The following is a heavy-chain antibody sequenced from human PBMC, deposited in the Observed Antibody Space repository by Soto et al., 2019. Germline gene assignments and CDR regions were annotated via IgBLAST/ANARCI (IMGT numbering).Heavy chain of an antibody. CDR2: IYYSGST. D-gene: IGHD6-19*01. V-gene: IGHV4-39*01. Sequence: QLQLQESGPGLVKPSETLSLTCTVSGGSISSSSYYWGWIRQPPGKGLEWIGSIYYSGSTYYNPSLKCRVTISVDTSKNQFSLKLSSVTAADTAVYYCARHGDSSGWYYFDYWGQGTLVTVSS. CDR1: GGSISSSSYY. J-gene: IGHJ4*02. CDR3: ARHGDSSGWYYFDY.